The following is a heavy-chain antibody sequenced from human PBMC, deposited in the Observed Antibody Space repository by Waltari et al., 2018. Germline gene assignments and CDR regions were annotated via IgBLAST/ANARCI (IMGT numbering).Heavy chain of an antibody. CDR2: ISGSGGST. V-gene: IGHV3-23*01. CDR3: AKDFPDYDFWSGYYKEIYYYYGMDV. J-gene: IGHJ6*02. CDR1: GFTFSSYA. Sequence: EVQLLESGGGLVQPGGSLRLSCAASGFTFSSYAMSWVRQAPGKGLEWVSAISGSGGSTNYADSVKCRFTISRDNSKNTLYLQMNSLRAEDTAVYYCAKDFPDYDFWSGYYKEIYYYYGMDVWGQGTTVTVSS. D-gene: IGHD3-3*01.